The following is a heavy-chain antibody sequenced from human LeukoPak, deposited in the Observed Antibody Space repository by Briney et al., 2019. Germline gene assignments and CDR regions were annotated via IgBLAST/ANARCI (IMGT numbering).Heavy chain of an antibody. Sequence: SVKVSFKASGFTFTNSAVQGVRQARGQRGEWIGWIVVGSGNTNYAQKFQERVTITRDMSTSTAYMELSSLRSEDTAVYYCAAEREGLVDYWGQGTLVTVSS. D-gene: IGHD3/OR15-3a*01. CDR3: AAEREGLVDY. V-gene: IGHV1-58*01. J-gene: IGHJ4*02. CDR1: GFTFTNSA. CDR2: IVVGSGNT.